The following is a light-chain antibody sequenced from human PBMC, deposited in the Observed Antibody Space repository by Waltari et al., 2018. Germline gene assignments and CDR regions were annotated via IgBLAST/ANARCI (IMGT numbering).Light chain of an antibody. V-gene: IGLV3-1*01. CDR2: HDA. J-gene: IGLJ2*01. Sequence: SYELTQPPSVSVSPGQTATITCSGDKLGDAYASWYQQKAGQSPAMVIYHDAKRPYGIPERFSASKSGNTATLTISGTQAMDEADYYCQAWDSDTEGVFGGGTKLTVL. CDR1: KLGDAY. CDR3: QAWDSDTEGV.